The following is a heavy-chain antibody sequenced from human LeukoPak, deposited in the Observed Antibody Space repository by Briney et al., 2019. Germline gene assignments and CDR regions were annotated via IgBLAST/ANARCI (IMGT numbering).Heavy chain of an antibody. CDR1: GGSISSYY. CDR2: IYTSGST. CDR3: ARERCSGGSCYQDY. D-gene: IGHD2-15*01. Sequence: SETLSLTCTVSGGSISSYYWSWIRQPAGKGLEWIGRIYTSGSTNYNPPLKSRVTMSVDTSKNQFSLKLSSVTAADTAVYYCARERCSGGSCYQDYWGQGTLVTVSS. J-gene: IGHJ4*02. V-gene: IGHV4-4*07.